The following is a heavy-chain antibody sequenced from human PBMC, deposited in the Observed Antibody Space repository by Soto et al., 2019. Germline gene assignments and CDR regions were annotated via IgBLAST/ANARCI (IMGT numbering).Heavy chain of an antibody. CDR3: ARSDFWSGYRNYYYYGMDV. CDR1: GGTFSGYA. J-gene: IGHJ6*02. Sequence: QVQLVQSGAEVKKPGSSVKVSCKASGGTFSGYAISWVRQAPGQGLEWMGGIIPIFGTANYAQKFQGRVTITADESTSTAYMELSSLRSEDTAVYYCARSDFWSGYRNYYYYGMDVWGQGTTVTVSS. CDR2: IIPIFGTA. D-gene: IGHD3-3*01. V-gene: IGHV1-69*01.